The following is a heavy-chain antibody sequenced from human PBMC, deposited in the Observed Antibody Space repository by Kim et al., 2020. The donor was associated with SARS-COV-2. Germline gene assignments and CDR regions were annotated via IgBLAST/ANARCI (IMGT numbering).Heavy chain of an antibody. Sequence: SETLSLTCTVSGGSISSYYWSWIRQPPGKGLEWIGYIYYSGSTNYNPSLKSRVTISVDTSKNQFSLKLSSVTAADTAVYYCARFSYSSCWYKEGAFDIWGQGTMVTVSS. J-gene: IGHJ3*02. CDR2: IYYSGST. CDR1: GGSISSYY. D-gene: IGHD6-13*01. V-gene: IGHV4-59*13. CDR3: ARFSYSSCWYKEGAFDI.